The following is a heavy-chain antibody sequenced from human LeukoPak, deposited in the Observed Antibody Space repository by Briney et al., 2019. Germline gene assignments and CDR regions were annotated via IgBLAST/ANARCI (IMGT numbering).Heavy chain of an antibody. V-gene: IGHV3-23*01. CDR3: ANRDGYLPCNFDY. Sequence: GGSLRHSCAASGFTFSRYAMSWVRQAPGKGREWVSAISGSGGSTYYADSVKGRFTISRDTAKNTLYLQMKSLRAEDTAVYYWANRDGYLPCNFDYWGRGPGVTVS. CDR1: GFTFSRYA. J-gene: IGHJ4*02. CDR2: ISGSGGST. D-gene: IGHD5-24*01.